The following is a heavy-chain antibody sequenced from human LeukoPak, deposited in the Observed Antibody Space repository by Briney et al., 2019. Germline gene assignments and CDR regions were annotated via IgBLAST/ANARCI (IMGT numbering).Heavy chain of an antibody. CDR2: ISAYNGNT. CDR1: GDTLTSYG. D-gene: IGHD4-17*01. V-gene: IGHV1-18*01. Sequence: ASVKVSCKASGDTLTSYGISWVRQAPGQGPEWMGWISAYNGNTNYAQKLQGRVTMTTDTSTSTAYMELRSLRSDDTAVYYCARDLRVTTYYYYYYMDVWGKGTTVTVSS. CDR3: ARDLRVTTYYYYYYMDV. J-gene: IGHJ6*03.